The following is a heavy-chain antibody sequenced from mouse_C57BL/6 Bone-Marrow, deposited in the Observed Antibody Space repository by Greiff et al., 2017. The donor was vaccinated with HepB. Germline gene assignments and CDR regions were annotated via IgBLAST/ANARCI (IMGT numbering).Heavy chain of an antibody. CDR2: ISYDGSN. Sequence: EVKLQESGPGLVKPSQSLSLTCSVTGYSITSGYYWNWIRQFPGNKLEWMGYISYDGSNNYNPSLKNRISITRDTSKNQFFLKLNSLTTEDTATYYCARAADYWGQGTTLTVSS. CDR3: ARAADY. V-gene: IGHV3-6*01. J-gene: IGHJ2*01. CDR1: GYSITSGYY.